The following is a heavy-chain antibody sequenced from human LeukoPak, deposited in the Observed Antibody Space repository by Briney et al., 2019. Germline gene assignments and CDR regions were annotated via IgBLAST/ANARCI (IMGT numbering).Heavy chain of an antibody. CDR3: ARGTVTHYFDY. V-gene: IGHV3-74*01. CDR2: INSDGST. Sequence: PGGSLRLSCAASGFTFSSYWMHWVRQAPGKGLVWVSRINSDGSTNYADSVKGRFTISIDNAKNTLYLQMNSLRAEDMAVYYCARGTVTHYFDYWGQGALVTVSS. CDR1: GFTFSSYW. J-gene: IGHJ4*02. D-gene: IGHD4-11*01.